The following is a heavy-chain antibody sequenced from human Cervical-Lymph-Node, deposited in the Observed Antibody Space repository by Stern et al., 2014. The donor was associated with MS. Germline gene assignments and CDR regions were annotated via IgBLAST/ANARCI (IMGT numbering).Heavy chain of an antibody. CDR1: GASITSYY. V-gene: IGHV4-59*01. Sequence: VQLQESGPGLLRPSETLSLTCTVSGASITSYYWSWIRQPPGNGLEWIGYIYYSGTTHYNASLKGRVAISIDTSKTQFSLRLSSVTAADPAVYYCARATDLWGQGTLVTVSS. CDR2: IYYSGTT. CDR3: ARATDL. J-gene: IGHJ5*02.